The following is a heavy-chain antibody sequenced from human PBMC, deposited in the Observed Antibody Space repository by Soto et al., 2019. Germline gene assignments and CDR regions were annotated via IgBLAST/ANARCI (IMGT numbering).Heavy chain of an antibody. CDR1: GGSFSGYY. Sequence: SETLSLTCAVYGGSFSGYYWSWIRQPPGKGLEWIGEINHSGSTNYNPSLKSRVTISVDTSKNQFSLKLSSVTAADTAVYYCARVAAARYWHFDLWGRGTLVT. CDR2: INHSGST. J-gene: IGHJ2*01. CDR3: ARVAAARYWHFDL. D-gene: IGHD6-6*01. V-gene: IGHV4-34*01.